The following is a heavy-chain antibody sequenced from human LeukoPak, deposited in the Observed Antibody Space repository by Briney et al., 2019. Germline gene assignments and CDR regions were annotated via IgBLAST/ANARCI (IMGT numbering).Heavy chain of an antibody. D-gene: IGHD1-26*01. CDR1: GFTVSGIY. J-gene: IGHJ5*02. CDR2: IYSGGTT. V-gene: IGHV3-66*01. Sequence: TGGSLRLSCAASGFTVSGIYMNWVRQAPGKGLEWVSVIYSGGTTYYADSVKGRFTISRDNAKNSLYLQMNSLRAEDTAVYYCARGVNSGSYPNWFDPWGQGILVTVSS. CDR3: ARGVNSGSYPNWFDP.